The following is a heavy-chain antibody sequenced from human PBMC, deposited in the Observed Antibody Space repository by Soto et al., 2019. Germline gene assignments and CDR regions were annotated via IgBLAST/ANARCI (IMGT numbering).Heavy chain of an antibody. Sequence: EVQLVESGGGWVQPGRSLRLSCAASGFTFENYAMHWVRQGPGKGLEWVAGISWKSGSIGYADSVRGRFTISRDNPKNSLYLQMNSLRPEDTALYYCAKDKVYSNYQYYFASWGQGTLVTVSS. CDR1: GFTFENYA. J-gene: IGHJ4*02. CDR3: AKDKVYSNYQYYFAS. D-gene: IGHD4-4*01. CDR2: ISWKSGSI. V-gene: IGHV3-9*01.